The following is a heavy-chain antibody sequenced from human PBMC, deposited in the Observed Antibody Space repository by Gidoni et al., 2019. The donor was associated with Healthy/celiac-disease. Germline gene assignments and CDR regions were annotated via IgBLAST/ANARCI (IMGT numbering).Heavy chain of an antibody. CDR3: ARHQRQVGATDY. D-gene: IGHD1-26*01. V-gene: IGHV4-39*01. CDR1: GGSISSSSYY. J-gene: IGHJ4*02. CDR2: IYYSGST. Sequence: QLQLQESGPGLVKPSETLSLTCTVSGGSISSSSYYWGWIRQPPGKGLEWIGSIYYSGSTYYNPSLKSRVTISVDTSKNQFSLKLSSVTAADTAVYYCARHQRQVGATDYWGQGTLVTVSS.